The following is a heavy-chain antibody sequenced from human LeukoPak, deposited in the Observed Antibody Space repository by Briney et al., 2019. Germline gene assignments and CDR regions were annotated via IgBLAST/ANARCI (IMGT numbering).Heavy chain of an antibody. V-gene: IGHV3-23*01. CDR2: ISGSGGTT. CDR3: AKDLWPDKPNAKVDY. Sequence: GSLRLSCAASGFTFNNYAMSWVRQAPGKGLEWVSAISGSGGTTYYADSVKGRFTISRDNSKNTLYLQMNSPRAEDTAVYYCAKDLWPDKPNAKVDYWGQGTLVTVSS. CDR1: GFTFNNYA. J-gene: IGHJ4*02. D-gene: IGHD3/OR15-3a*01.